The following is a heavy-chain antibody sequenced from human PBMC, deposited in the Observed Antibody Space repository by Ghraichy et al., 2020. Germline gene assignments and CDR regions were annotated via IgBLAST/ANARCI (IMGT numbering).Heavy chain of an antibody. J-gene: IGHJ2*01. CDR3: ARRRGYGYGGNSGYFDL. D-gene: IGHD4-23*01. Sequence: SETLSLTCTVSGGSISSYYWSWIRQPPGKGLEWIGYIYYSGSTNYNPSLKSRVTISVDTSKNQFSLKLSSVTAADTALYYCARRRGYGYGGNSGYFDLWGRGTLVTVSS. V-gene: IGHV4-59*01. CDR2: IYYSGST. CDR1: GGSISSYY.